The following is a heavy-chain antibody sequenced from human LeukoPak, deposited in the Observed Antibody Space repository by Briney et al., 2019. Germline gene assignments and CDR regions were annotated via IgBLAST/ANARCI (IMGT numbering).Heavy chain of an antibody. CDR2: MNPNSGNT. D-gene: IGHD3-9*01. Sequence: ASVKVSCKASGYTFTSYDINWVRQATGQGLEWMGWMNPNSGNTGYAQKFQGRVTMTRNTSISTAYMELSSLRSEDTAVYYCARGSPPAIGRYFDWFGLNYYYGMDVWGQGTTVTVSS. CDR3: ARGSPPAIGRYFDWFGLNYYYGMDV. V-gene: IGHV1-8*01. CDR1: GYTFTSYD. J-gene: IGHJ6*02.